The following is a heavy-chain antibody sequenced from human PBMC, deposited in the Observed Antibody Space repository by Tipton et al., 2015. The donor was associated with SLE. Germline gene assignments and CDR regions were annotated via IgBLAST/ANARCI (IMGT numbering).Heavy chain of an antibody. D-gene: IGHD6-25*01. V-gene: IGHV1-18*01. Sequence: QLVQSGAEVKKPGASMKVSCKTPADTFTYYYIHWVRQAPGQGLEWMGWISAYNGNTNYPQKLQGRVTMTTDTSTSTAYMELRSLRSDGPAVYYCARVNYLEQRPDYWGQGPLVTVSS. CDR2: ISAYNGNT. CDR1: ADTFTYYY. CDR3: ARVNYLEQRPDY. J-gene: IGHJ4*02.